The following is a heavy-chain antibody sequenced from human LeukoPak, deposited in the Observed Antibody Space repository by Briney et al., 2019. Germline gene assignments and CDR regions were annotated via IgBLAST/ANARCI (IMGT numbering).Heavy chain of an antibody. CDR2: ISYDGSNK. CDR1: GFTFSSYA. J-gene: IGHJ5*02. V-gene: IGHV3-30-3*01. Sequence: GGSLRLSCAASGFTFSSYAMHWVRQAPGKGLEWVAVISYDGSNKYYADSVKGRFTISRDNSKNTLYLQMNSLRAEDTAVYYCARGLRQLWFNWFDPWGQGTLVTVSS. D-gene: IGHD5-18*01. CDR3: ARGLRQLWFNWFDP.